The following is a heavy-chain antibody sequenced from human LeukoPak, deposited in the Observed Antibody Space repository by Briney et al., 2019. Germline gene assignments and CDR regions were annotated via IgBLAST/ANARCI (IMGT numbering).Heavy chain of an antibody. Sequence: ASVKVSCKAFGYTFTSNYMHWVRQAPGQGPEWMGVISPSGGSTTYAQKFQGRVTMTRDTSISTAYMGLSRLRSDDTAVYYCARDVWFGEKAFDYWGQGTLVTVSS. D-gene: IGHD3-10*01. CDR1: GYTFTSNY. V-gene: IGHV1-46*01. CDR3: ARDVWFGEKAFDY. J-gene: IGHJ4*02. CDR2: ISPSGGST.